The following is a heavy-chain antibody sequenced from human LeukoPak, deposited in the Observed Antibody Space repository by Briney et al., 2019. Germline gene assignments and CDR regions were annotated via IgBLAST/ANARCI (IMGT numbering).Heavy chain of an antibody. J-gene: IGHJ4*02. CDR1: GGSFSGYY. CDR3: ARPTSGSYRYYFDY. V-gene: IGHV4-34*01. CDR2: INHSGST. Sequence: SETLSLTCAVYGGSFSGYYWSWIRQPPGKGLEWIGEINHSGSTNYDPSLKSRVTISVDTSKNQFSLKLSSVTAADTAVYYCARPTSGSYRYYFDYWGQGTLVTVSS. D-gene: IGHD1-26*01.